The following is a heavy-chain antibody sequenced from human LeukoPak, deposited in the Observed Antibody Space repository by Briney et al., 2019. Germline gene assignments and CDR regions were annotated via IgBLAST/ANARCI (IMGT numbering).Heavy chain of an antibody. CDR1: GGSISSYY. CDR2: IYYSGST. D-gene: IGHD1-1*01. CDR3: ARVRPLAHWFDP. V-gene: IGHV4-59*01. J-gene: IGHJ5*02. Sequence: KTSETLSLTCTVSGGSISSYYWSWIRQPPGKGLEWIGYIYYSGSTNYNPSLKSRVTISVDTSKNQFSLKLSSVTAADTAVYYCARVRPLAHWFDPWGQGTLVTVSS.